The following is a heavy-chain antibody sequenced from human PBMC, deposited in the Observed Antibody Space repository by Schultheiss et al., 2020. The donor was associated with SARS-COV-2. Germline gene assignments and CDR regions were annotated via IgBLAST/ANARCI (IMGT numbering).Heavy chain of an antibody. D-gene: IGHD1-26*01. CDR1: GYTFTSYA. J-gene: IGHJ3*02. CDR3: ARERVGATRDAFDI. V-gene: IGHV1-3*02. CDR2: GNADNGNT. Sequence: ASVKVSCKASGYTFTSYAMHWVRQAPGQRLEWMGWGNADNGNTKYSQDFQGRVTITRDTSASTAYMELSSLRSEDMAVYYCARERVGATRDAFDIWGQGTMVTVSS.